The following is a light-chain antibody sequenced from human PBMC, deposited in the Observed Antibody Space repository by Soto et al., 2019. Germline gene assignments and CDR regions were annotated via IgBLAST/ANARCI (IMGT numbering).Light chain of an antibody. CDR3: SSYTSSTTLV. CDR2: EVN. CDR1: SSDIGNYNY. V-gene: IGLV2-14*01. Sequence: VLTQPASVSGSPGQSITISCTGTSSDIGNYNYVSWYQQHPGKAPKLMIYEVNNRPSGVSNRFSGSKSGNTASLTISGLEAEDEADYYCSSYTSSTTLVFATGTKVTVL. J-gene: IGLJ1*01.